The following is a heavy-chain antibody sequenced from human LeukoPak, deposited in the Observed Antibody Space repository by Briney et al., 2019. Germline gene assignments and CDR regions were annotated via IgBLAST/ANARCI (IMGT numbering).Heavy chain of an antibody. V-gene: IGHV4-34*01. CDR3: ARARLVATIGSHFDY. CDR2: INHSGST. Sequence: SETLSLTCAVYGRSFSGYYWSWIRQPPGKGLEWIGEINHSGSTNYNPSLKSRVTISVDTSKNQFSLKLSSVTAADTAVYYCARARLVATIGSHFDYWGQGTLVTVSS. CDR1: GRSFSGYY. J-gene: IGHJ4*02. D-gene: IGHD5-12*01.